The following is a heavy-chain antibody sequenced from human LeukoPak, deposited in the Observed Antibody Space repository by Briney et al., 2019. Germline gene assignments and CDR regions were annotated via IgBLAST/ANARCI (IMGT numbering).Heavy chain of an antibody. CDR3: ARDGEGAAYNWFDP. Sequence: GASVKVSCKASGGTFSSYAISWVRQAPGQGLEWMGGIIPIFGTANYAQKFQGRVTMTRDTSTSTVYMELSSLRSEDTAVYYCARDGEGAAYNWFDPWGQGTLVTVSS. V-gene: IGHV1-69*05. J-gene: IGHJ5*02. D-gene: IGHD1-26*01. CDR2: IIPIFGTA. CDR1: GGTFSSYA.